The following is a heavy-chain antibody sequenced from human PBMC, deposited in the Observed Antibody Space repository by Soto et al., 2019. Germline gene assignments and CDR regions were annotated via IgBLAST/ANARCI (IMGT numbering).Heavy chain of an antibody. D-gene: IGHD2-2*02. V-gene: IGHV4-59*01. CDR3: ASRYRIGSPYDY. CDR1: GGSISSYY. J-gene: IGHJ4*02. Sequence: QVQLQESGPGLVKPSETLSLTYTVSGGSISSYYWSWIRQPPGKGLEWIGYIYYSGSTNYNPSLKSRVTISVDTSKNQFSLKLSSVTAADTAVYYCASRYRIGSPYDYWGQGTLVTVSS. CDR2: IYYSGST.